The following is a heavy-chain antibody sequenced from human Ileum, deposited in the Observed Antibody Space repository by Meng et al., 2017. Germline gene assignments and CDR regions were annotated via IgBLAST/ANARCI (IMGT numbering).Heavy chain of an antibody. Sequence: GESLKISCAASGFTFSSYSMNWVRQAPGKGLEWVSSISSSSSYIYYADSVKGRFTISRDNAKNSLYLQMNSLRAEDTAVYYCARSSSRMADDAFDIWGQGTRVTVSS. V-gene: IGHV3-21*01. CDR2: ISSSSSYI. CDR1: GFTFSSYS. CDR3: ARSSSRMADDAFDI. D-gene: IGHD6-13*01. J-gene: IGHJ3*02.